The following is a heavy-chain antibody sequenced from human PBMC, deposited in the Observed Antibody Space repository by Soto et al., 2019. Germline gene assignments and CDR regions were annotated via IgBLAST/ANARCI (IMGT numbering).Heavy chain of an antibody. D-gene: IGHD5-18*01. CDR1: GGSISSSSYY. J-gene: IGHJ6*02. Sequence: QLQLQESGPGLVKPSETLSLTCTVSGGSISSSSYYWGWIRQPPGKGLEWIGSIYYSGSTYYNPSLKSRVTISVDTSKNQVSLKMSSLTAADTAVYYCASQNGYKYYYGMDVWGQGTTVTVSS. V-gene: IGHV4-39*01. CDR3: ASQNGYKYYYGMDV. CDR2: IYYSGST.